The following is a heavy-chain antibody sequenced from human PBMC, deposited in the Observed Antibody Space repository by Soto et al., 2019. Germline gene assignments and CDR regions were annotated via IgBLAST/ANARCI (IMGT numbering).Heavy chain of an antibody. CDR3: ARVPGP. J-gene: IGHJ5*02. CDR2: IYHSGST. V-gene: IGHV4-30-2*01. Sequence: QLQLQESGSGLVKPSQTLSLTCAVSGGSISSGGYSWSWIRQPPGKGLEWIGYIYHSGSTYYNPSPXSXXTRSVDRSTHQFSLKLRSVTAADTAVYYCARVPGPWGQGTLVTVSS. CDR1: GGSISSGGYS.